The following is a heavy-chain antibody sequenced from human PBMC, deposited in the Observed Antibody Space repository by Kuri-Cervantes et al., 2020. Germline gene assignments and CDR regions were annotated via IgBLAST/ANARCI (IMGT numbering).Heavy chain of an antibody. CDR1: GFTFSDYY. CDR3: AKATGYYYDSSGPYLFDY. V-gene: IGHV3-11*01. CDR2: ISSSGSTI. J-gene: IGHJ4*02. Sequence: GGSLRLSCAASGFTFSDYYMSWIRQAPGKGLEWVSYISSSGSTIYYADSVKGRFTISRDNSKNTLYLQMNSLRAEDTAVYYCAKATGYYYDSSGPYLFDYWGQGTLVTVSS. D-gene: IGHD3-22*01.